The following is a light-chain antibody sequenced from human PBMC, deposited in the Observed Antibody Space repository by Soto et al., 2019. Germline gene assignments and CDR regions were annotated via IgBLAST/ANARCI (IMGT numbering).Light chain of an antibody. Sequence: PGERATLSCRASQSVSSSYLAWYQQKPGQAPRLLIYGASSRSTGIPDRFSGSGSGTDFTLTISRLEPEDFAVYYCQQYGSSPETFGQGTKVEIK. V-gene: IGKV3-20*01. CDR3: QQYGSSPET. J-gene: IGKJ1*01. CDR1: QSVSSSY. CDR2: GAS.